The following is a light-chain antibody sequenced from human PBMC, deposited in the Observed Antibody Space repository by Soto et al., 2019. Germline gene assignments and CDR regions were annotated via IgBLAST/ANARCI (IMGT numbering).Light chain of an antibody. V-gene: IGKV3-20*01. CDR2: DVS. Sequence: EIVLTQSPGTLSLSPGESATLSCRSSQSVSSNYVACYQQKPDLPPRLLIYDVSGRATGIPDRFSGSGSGTDFPLTISRLEPEDFAVYFCQQYGSSPTFGQGTKVEIK. CDR1: QSVSSNY. CDR3: QQYGSSPT. J-gene: IGKJ1*01.